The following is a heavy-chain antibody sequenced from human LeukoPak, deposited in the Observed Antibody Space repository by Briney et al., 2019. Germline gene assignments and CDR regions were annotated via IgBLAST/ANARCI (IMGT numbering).Heavy chain of an antibody. V-gene: IGHV3-48*04. CDR2: ISYSGRTI. CDR1: GFTFSNSW. J-gene: IGHJ4*02. D-gene: IGHD3-22*01. CDR3: ARDGRWINYYDGSSPV. Sequence: GGSLRLSCAVSGFTFSNSWMTWVRQAPGKGLEWLSYISYSGRTIYYADSVKGRFTISRDNAKNSLYLQMNSLRVEDTAVYYCARDGRWINYYDGSSPVWGQGTLVTVSS.